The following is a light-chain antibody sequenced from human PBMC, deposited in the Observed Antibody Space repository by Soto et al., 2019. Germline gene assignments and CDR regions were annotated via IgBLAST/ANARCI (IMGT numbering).Light chain of an antibody. J-gene: IGKJ1*01. Sequence: VMTQSPATLSVSPGDRAILSCRASHSVSTNLAWYQQRPGQPPRLLIYGASTRASDVPGRFAGSGSGGDFTLTISNLQSEGFAIYSVHQYNSWPWAFDQGTKVEIK. CDR2: GAS. CDR3: HQYNSWPWA. V-gene: IGKV3-15*01. CDR1: HSVSTN.